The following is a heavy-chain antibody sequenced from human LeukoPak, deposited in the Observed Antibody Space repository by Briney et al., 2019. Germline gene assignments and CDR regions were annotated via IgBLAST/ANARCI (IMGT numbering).Heavy chain of an antibody. D-gene: IGHD6-13*01. CDR2: IVVGTGNT. CDR3: AATISADTDYYDMDV. CDR1: GFTFSSSA. Sequence: ASVKVSCKASGFTFSSSAIQWVRQTRGQRLEWIGWIVVGTGNTNYAQKLQERVTITRDISTSTAYMELSSLRSEDTAVYYCAATISADTDYYDMDVWGQGTTVTVSS. V-gene: IGHV1-58*02. J-gene: IGHJ6*02.